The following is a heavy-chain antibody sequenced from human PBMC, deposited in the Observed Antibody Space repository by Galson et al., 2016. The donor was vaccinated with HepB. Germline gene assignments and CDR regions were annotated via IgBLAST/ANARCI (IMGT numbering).Heavy chain of an antibody. CDR2: IKQGGSEK. CDR1: GFTFSMYW. CDR3: ARESYNRFDP. V-gene: IGHV3-7*01. Sequence: SLRLSCAASGFTFSMYWMSWVRQAPGKGLEWVANIKQGGSEKYYVESVRGRFTISRDNAKNSLFLQMNSLRVEDTAIYYCARESYNRFDPWGQGTLVTVSS. J-gene: IGHJ5*02.